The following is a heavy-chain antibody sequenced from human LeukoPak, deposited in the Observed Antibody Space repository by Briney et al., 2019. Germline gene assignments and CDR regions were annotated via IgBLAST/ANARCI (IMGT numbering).Heavy chain of an antibody. CDR2: IYYTGTT. V-gene: IGHV4-39*01. Sequence: SETLSLTCTVSGDAISNTLYYWGWIRQPPGKGLEWIGSIYYTGTTHYNPSLKSRFTISVDTSKNQFSLRLSSVTATDTAVYYCARRSYASGSYVGGYDYWGQGTLITVSS. CDR3: ARRSYASGSYVGGYDY. CDR1: GDAISNTLYY. D-gene: IGHD3-10*01. J-gene: IGHJ4*02.